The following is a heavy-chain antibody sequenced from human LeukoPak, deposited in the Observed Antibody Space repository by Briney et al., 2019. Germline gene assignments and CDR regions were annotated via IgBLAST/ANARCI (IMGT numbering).Heavy chain of an antibody. D-gene: IGHD3-3*01. CDR2: ISIIGSPI. Sequence: GGSLRLSCAASGFTFSTYTMDWVRQAPGKGLEWVSFISIIGSPIYYSDSVKGRFTISRDNYKNTLYLQMNSLRADDTAVYYCAKSLRFLEWLPHPDAFHIWGQGTMVTVSS. J-gene: IGHJ3*02. V-gene: IGHV3-48*01. CDR1: GFTFSTYT. CDR3: AKSLRFLEWLPHPDAFHI.